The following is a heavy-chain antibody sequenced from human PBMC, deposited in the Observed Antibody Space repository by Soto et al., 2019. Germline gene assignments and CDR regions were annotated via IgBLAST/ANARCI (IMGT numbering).Heavy chain of an antibody. D-gene: IGHD3-22*01. Sequence: GSLRLSCAASDSTIRRYAMSWVRQAPGKGLEWVGSIYHSGIIYYNPSLKSRVTISVDTSKNQFSLELTSVTAADTAVYYCARDYDYFYDSSNLYSRPFDAWGQGALVTVSS. V-gene: IGHV4-38-2*02. CDR3: ARDYDYFYDSSNLYSRPFDA. CDR2: IYHSGII. CDR1: DSTIRRYA. J-gene: IGHJ4*02.